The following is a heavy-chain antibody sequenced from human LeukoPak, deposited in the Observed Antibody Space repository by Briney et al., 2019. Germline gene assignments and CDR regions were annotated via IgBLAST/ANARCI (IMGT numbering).Heavy chain of an antibody. Sequence: PGGSLRLSCAASGFTFTDYFMSWIRQAPGKGLEWVAYISSHGDTIFYADSVKGRFTISRDNAKNSLYLQMNSLRAEDTAVYYCARDFWDYGGDSWGQGTRVTVSS. J-gene: IGHJ4*02. CDR1: GFTFTDYF. D-gene: IGHD4-23*01. CDR3: ARDFWDYGGDS. CDR2: ISSHGDTI. V-gene: IGHV3-11*01.